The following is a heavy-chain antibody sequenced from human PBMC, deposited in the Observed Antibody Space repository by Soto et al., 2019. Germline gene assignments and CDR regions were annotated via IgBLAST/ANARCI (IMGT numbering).Heavy chain of an antibody. Sequence: QVHLQQWCAGLLKPSATLSLTCAVYGGSFSGYYWSWIRQPPGKGLEWIGEINHSGSTNYNPPLKSRFSIAVGTSNNQCSLKLSSVTAADTAVYYCARGRGDGYNQHWYFDLWGRGTLVTVSS. J-gene: IGHJ2*01. CDR3: ARGRGDGYNQHWYFDL. CDR1: GGSFSGYY. V-gene: IGHV4-34*01. D-gene: IGHD3-10*01. CDR2: INHSGST.